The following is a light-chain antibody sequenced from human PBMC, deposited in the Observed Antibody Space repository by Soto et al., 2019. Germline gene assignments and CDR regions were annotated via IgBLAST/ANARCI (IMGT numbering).Light chain of an antibody. J-gene: IGLJ3*02. CDR1: SSNIGSHN. V-gene: IGLV1-47*01. CDR3: AVWDNSLNGRV. Sequence: QSVLTQPPSASGTPGQRVTISCSGSSSNIGSHNVYWYHHLPGTAPKLLIYKNDQRPSGVPDRFSGSKSGTSASLAISGLRSEDEADYYCAVWDNSLNGRVFGGGTKLTVL. CDR2: KND.